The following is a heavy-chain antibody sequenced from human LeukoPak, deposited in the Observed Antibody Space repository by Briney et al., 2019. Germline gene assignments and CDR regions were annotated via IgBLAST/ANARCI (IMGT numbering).Heavy chain of an antibody. J-gene: IGHJ5*02. CDR1: GGSISSSNW. D-gene: IGHD6-13*01. V-gene: IGHV4-4*02. CDR2: IYHSGST. Sequence: SETLSLTCAVSGGSISSSNWWSWVRPPPGKGLEWIGEIYHSGSTNYNPSLKSRVTISVDKSKNQFSLKLSSVTAADTAVYYCARGSSSWYSPRWFDPWGQGTLVAVSS. CDR3: ARGSSSWYSPRWFDP.